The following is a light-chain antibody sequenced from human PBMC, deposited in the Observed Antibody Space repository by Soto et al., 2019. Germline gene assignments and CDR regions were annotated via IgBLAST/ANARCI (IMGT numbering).Light chain of an antibody. J-gene: IGKJ2*01. V-gene: IGKV3-15*01. Sequence: ETVMTQSPATLFVSPGERATLSCRTSESVSYYLAWYQQKPGQAPRLLMYGASTRATGIPARFTGSGSGTEFTLTISSLQSEDFAVYYCQQYNNWPGRAFGQGTKLEIK. CDR2: GAS. CDR1: ESVSYY. CDR3: QQYNNWPGRA.